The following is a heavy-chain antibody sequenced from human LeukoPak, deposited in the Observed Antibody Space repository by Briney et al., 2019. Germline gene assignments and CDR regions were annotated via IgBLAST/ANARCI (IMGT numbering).Heavy chain of an antibody. Sequence: ASVKVSCKVSGYTLTELSMHWVRQAPGKGREWMGGFDPEDCETIYAQKFQGRVTMTEDTSTDTAYMELSSLRSEDTAVYYCATALTLRGEYYFDYWGQGTLVTVSS. D-gene: IGHD4-17*01. CDR1: GYTLTELS. V-gene: IGHV1-24*01. CDR2: FDPEDCET. CDR3: ATALTLRGEYYFDY. J-gene: IGHJ4*02.